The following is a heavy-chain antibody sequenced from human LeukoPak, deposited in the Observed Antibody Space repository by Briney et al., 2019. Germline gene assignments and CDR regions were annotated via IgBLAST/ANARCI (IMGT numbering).Heavy chain of an antibody. V-gene: IGHV3-11*04. D-gene: IGHD6-13*01. J-gene: IGHJ4*02. CDR2: ISSSGNAI. CDR1: GFIFSDYY. Sequence: GGSLRLSCAASGFIFSDYYMSWIRQAPGKGLEWVSYISSSGNAIYYADSVKGRFTISRDNAKNSLYLQMNSLRAEDTAVYYCARGSGSSDWLVDYWGQGTLVTVSS. CDR3: ARGSGSSDWLVDY.